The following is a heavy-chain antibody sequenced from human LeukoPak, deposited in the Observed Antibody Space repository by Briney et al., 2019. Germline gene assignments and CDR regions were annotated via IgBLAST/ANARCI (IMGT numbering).Heavy chain of an antibody. J-gene: IGHJ4*02. D-gene: IGHD2-15*01. CDR2: IKQDGSVK. Sequence: GGSLRLSCAVSGSTFTAYWMSWVRQAPGKGLEWVANIKQDGSVKYYVDSVKGRFTISRDNAKNSLYLQMNSLRAEDTGVYYCATSSAAPANLWGQGTLVTVSS. V-gene: IGHV3-7*01. CDR1: GSTFTAYW. CDR3: ATSSAAPANL.